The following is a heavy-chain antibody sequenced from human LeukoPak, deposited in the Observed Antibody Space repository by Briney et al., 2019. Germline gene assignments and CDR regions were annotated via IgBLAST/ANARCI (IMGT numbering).Heavy chain of an antibody. Sequence: PGGSLRLSCAASGFTFSDYNMNWVRQAPGKGLEWVSYITNGGSTIHHADSVKGRFTISRDNARKTLYLQMNSLRAEDTAVYYCARSIGLTGGGVDVWGQGTTVTVSS. CDR2: ITNGGSTI. V-gene: IGHV3-11*01. CDR1: GFTFSDYN. D-gene: IGHD3-9*01. CDR3: ARSIGLTGGGVDV. J-gene: IGHJ6*02.